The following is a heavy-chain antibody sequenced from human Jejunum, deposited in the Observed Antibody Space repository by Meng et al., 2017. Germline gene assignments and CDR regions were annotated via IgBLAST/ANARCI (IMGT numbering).Heavy chain of an antibody. CDR2: TYYNGKS. V-gene: IGHV4-39*01. D-gene: IGHD5-18*01. J-gene: IGHJ5*02. CDR3: ARASYSYDSWFDP. CDR1: GGSISSRSYY. Sequence: QLQLQESGPGLVKPSETLSLSCTVSGGSISSRSYYWVWIRQSPGKGLEWIGQTYYNGKSYYNPSLKSRVTMSVDTSRSQFSLNLNTVTAADTAVYYCARASYSYDSWFDPWGQGTLVTVSS.